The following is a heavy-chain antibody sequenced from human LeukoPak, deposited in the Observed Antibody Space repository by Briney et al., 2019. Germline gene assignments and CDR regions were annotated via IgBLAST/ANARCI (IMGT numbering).Heavy chain of an antibody. Sequence: SQTLSLTCTVSGGSISSGGYYWSWIRQHPGKGLEWLGFIYYSGSTYYNPSLKSRVTISVDTSKNQFSLKLSSVTAADTAVYYCARAVGPDDFWSGYSNWFDPWGQGTLVTVSS. D-gene: IGHD3-3*01. CDR3: ARAVGPDDFWSGYSNWFDP. V-gene: IGHV4-31*03. J-gene: IGHJ5*02. CDR1: GGSISSGGYY. CDR2: IYYSGST.